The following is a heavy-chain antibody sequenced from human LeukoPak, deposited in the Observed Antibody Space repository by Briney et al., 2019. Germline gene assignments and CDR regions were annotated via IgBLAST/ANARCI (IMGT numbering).Heavy chain of an antibody. CDR3: AKTRPLDSSSWSHGDY. J-gene: IGHJ4*02. Sequence: PGGSLRLSCAASGLTFSSFAMNWVRQAPGKGLEWVSAISGSGDSTYYGDSVKGRFTISRDNSKNTLYLQMNSLGAEDTAVYYCAKTRPLDSSSWSHGDYWGQGTLVTVSS. CDR1: GLTFSSFA. CDR2: ISGSGDST. V-gene: IGHV3-23*01. D-gene: IGHD6-13*01.